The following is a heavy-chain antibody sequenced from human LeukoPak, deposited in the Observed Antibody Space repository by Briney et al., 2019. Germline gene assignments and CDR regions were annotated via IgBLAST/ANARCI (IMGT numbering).Heavy chain of an antibody. CDR3: ASSMTTSYFQH. CDR1: GGSISSYC. D-gene: IGHD4-17*01. CDR2: IYYSGST. J-gene: IGHJ1*01. V-gene: IGHV4-59*01. Sequence: SETLSLTCTVSGGSISSYCWSWIRQPPGKGLEWIGYIYYSGSTNYNPSLKSRVTISVDTSKNQFSLKLSSVTAADTAVYYCASSMTTSYFQHWGQGTLVTVSS.